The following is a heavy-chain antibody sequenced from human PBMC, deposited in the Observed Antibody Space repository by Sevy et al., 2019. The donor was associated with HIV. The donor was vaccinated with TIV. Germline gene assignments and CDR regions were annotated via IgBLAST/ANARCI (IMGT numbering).Heavy chain of an antibody. CDR1: GDSITRSAYY. J-gene: IGHJ4*02. CDR2: ISSSGCT. D-gene: IGHD6-19*01. V-gene: IGHV4-39*01. CDR3: ARRSAGQWLAVYYFDS. Sequence: SETLSLTCSVSGDSITRSAYYRAWIRQPPGKGLEWIGSISSSGCTYHNASLKGRLTMAVDTSKSQFSLTLESVTAADTAVYYCARRSAGQWLAVYYFDSWGQGTLVTVSS.